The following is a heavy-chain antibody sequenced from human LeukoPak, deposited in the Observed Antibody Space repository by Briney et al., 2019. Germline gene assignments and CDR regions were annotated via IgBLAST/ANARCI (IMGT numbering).Heavy chain of an antibody. CDR2: IWYDGSDK. V-gene: IGHV3-33*01. Sequence: GGSLRLSCAASGFAFSSYGMHWVRQAPGKGLEWVALIWYDGSDKYYTDSVKGRFTISRDNSKNTLYLQMNSLRAEDTAVYYCARDQLYYYGSGSYYSPTYYFDYWGQGTLVTVSS. J-gene: IGHJ4*02. D-gene: IGHD3-10*01. CDR3: ARDQLYYYGSGSYYSPTYYFDY. CDR1: GFAFSSYG.